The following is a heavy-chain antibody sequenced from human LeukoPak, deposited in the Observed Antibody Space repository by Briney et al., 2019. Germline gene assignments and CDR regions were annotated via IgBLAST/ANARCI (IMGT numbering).Heavy chain of an antibody. J-gene: IGHJ5*02. CDR2: INPNSGGT. D-gene: IGHD3-3*01. V-gene: IGHV1-2*02. Sequence: ASVKVSCKASGYTFTGYYMHWVRQAPGQGLEWMGWINPNSGGTKYAQKFQGRVTMTRDTSISTAYMELSRLRSDDPAVYSCARAGSIFGVITWFDPWGQGTLVTVYS. CDR3: ARAGSIFGVITWFDP. CDR1: GYTFTGYY.